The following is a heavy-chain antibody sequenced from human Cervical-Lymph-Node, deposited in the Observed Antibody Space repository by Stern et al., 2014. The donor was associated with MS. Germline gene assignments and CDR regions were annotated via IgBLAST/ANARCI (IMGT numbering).Heavy chain of an antibody. CDR1: GFTFEDYA. Sequence: VHLVESGGGVVQPGGSQRLSCTASGFTFEDYAMEWVRQVPGKGLEWVAMIWYDGSQKYYGDSVRGRFSVSRDNSRNTLYLQMKSLSLEDTAVYYCARKIPDYYYYAMDVWGQGTTLTVSS. CDR2: IWYDGSQK. D-gene: IGHD2-2*02. CDR3: ARKIPDYYYYAMDV. J-gene: IGHJ6*02. V-gene: IGHV3-33*01.